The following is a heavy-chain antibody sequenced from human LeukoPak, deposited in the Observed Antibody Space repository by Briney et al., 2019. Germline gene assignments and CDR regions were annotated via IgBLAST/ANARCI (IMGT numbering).Heavy chain of an antibody. Sequence: GRSLRLSCVVSAPCFSDSYMSWISHTEGEGLEWLAYICGSGSDIYYAESVKGRFTISRDNAKNSLYLQMNSLRPEDTALYYCSTDPRLLMYWGHGTLVTVSS. D-gene: IGHD2-8*01. CDR1: APCFSDSY. J-gene: IGHJ4*01. CDR3: STDPRLLMY. V-gene: IGHV3-11*01. CDR2: ICGSGSDI.